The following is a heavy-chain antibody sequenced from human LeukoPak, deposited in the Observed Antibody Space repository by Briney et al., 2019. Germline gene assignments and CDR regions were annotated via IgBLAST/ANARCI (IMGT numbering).Heavy chain of an antibody. D-gene: IGHD3-3*01. Sequence: GGSLRLSCAASGFTFSSYGMHWVRQAPGKGLEWVAVISYDGSNKYYADSVKGRFTISRDNSKNTLYLQMNSLRAEDTAVYYCAKAVSRLLFSGPEPATDYWGQGTLVTVSS. J-gene: IGHJ4*02. V-gene: IGHV3-30*18. CDR3: AKAVSRLLFSGPEPATDY. CDR2: ISYDGSNK. CDR1: GFTFSSYG.